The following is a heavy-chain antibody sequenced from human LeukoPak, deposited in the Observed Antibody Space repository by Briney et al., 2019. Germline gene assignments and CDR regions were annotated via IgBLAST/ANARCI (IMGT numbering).Heavy chain of an antibody. CDR3: TTQHTFGGVIALQN. J-gene: IGHJ1*01. Sequence: GGSLRLSCAASGFTFSNAWMSWVRQAPGKGLEWVGRIKSKTDGGTTDYAAPVKGRFTISRDDSKNTLYLQMNSLKTEDTAVYYCTTQHTFGGVIALQNWGQGTLVTVSS. D-gene: IGHD3-16*02. CDR1: GFTFSNAW. CDR2: IKSKTDGGTT. V-gene: IGHV3-15*01.